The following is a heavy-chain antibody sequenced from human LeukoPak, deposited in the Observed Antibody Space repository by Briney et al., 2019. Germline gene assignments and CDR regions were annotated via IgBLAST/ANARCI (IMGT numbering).Heavy chain of an antibody. V-gene: IGHV4-39*01. CDR2: IYYSGNT. D-gene: IGHD3-22*01. CDR1: GGSISSTAFY. J-gene: IGHJ4*02. Sequence: SETLSLTCTVSGGSISSTAFYWGWIRRPPGKGLEWIGSIYYSGNTYYNPSLKGRVTISVDTSKNQFSLKLTSVTAADTAFYYCVRRFYYDRSGYDPDYWGQGTLVTVSS. CDR3: VRRFYYDRSGYDPDY.